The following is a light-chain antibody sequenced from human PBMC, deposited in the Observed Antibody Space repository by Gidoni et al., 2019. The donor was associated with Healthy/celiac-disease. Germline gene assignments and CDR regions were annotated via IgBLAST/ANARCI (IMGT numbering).Light chain of an antibody. V-gene: IGKV3-11*01. CDR2: DAS. CDR1: QSVSSY. Sequence: EIVLTQSPATLSLSPGERVTLPCRASQSVSSYLYWYQQKPGQAPRLLIYDASNRATGIPARFSGSGSGTEFTITISSLEPEDFAGYYCQQRSNWPPTFGGGTKVEIK. J-gene: IGKJ4*01. CDR3: QQRSNWPPT.